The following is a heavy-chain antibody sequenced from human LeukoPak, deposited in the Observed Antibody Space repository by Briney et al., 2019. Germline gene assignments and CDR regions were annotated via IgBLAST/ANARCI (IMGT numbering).Heavy chain of an antibody. Sequence: PGGSPRLSCAASGFTVSSIHMVWVRQAPGKGLEWVSVTYTGGNSYYADSAKGRFIISRDISKNTLYLQMNSLRAEDSALYYCARLWRVTSGDAFDIWGQGTMVTVSS. V-gene: IGHV3-53*01. CDR3: ARLWRVTSGDAFDI. J-gene: IGHJ3*02. CDR1: GFTVSSIH. D-gene: IGHD3-16*01. CDR2: TYTGGNS.